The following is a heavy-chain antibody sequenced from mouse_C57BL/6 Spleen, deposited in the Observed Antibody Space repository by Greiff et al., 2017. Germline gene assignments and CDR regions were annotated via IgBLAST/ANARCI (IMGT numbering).Heavy chain of an antibody. Sequence: VQLVESGAELVRPGASVTLSCKASGYTFTDYEMHWVKQTPVHGLEWIGAIDPETGGTAYNQKFKGKAILTADKSSSTAYMELRSLTSEDSAVYYCTREAHYYGSSPWFAYWGQGTLVTVSA. D-gene: IGHD1-1*01. CDR2: IDPETGGT. J-gene: IGHJ3*01. CDR1: GYTFTDYE. CDR3: TREAHYYGSSPWFAY. V-gene: IGHV1-15*01.